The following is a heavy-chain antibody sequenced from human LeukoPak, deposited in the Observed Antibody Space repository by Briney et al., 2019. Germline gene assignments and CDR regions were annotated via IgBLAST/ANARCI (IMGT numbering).Heavy chain of an antibody. Sequence: GGSLRLSCAASGFTVSSNYMSRVRQAPGKGLEWVSVIYSGGSTYYADSVKGRFTISRDNSKNTLYLQMNSLRAEDTAVYYCARNGYSSSGYRNWGQGTLVTVS. D-gene: IGHD6-13*01. J-gene: IGHJ4*02. V-gene: IGHV3-53*01. CDR1: GFTVSSNY. CDR3: ARNGYSSSGYRN. CDR2: IYSGGST.